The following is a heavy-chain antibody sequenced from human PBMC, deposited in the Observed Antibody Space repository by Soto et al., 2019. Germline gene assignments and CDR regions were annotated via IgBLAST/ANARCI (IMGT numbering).Heavy chain of an antibody. Sequence: GGSLRLSCAASGFTFSSYAMSWVRQAPGKGLEWVSAIKTKAEGGPTDYAALVKGRFSISGDDSKNTLYLQMNSLKTEDTAVYYCTADRVLTSHYVLDVWGQGTAVIVSS. CDR1: GFTFSSYA. CDR2: IKTKAEGGPT. J-gene: IGHJ6*02. CDR3: TADRVLTSHYVLDV. V-gene: IGHV3-15*01.